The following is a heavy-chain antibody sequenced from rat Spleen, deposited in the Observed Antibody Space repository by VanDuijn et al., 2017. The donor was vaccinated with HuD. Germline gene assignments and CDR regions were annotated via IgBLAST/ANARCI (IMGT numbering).Heavy chain of an antibody. J-gene: IGHJ2*01. CDR2: ISYDGNNT. D-gene: IGHD1-4*01. CDR3: ARPNYPGFNYFDY. V-gene: IGHV5-29*01. Sequence: EVQLVESDGGLVQPGRSLKLSCAASGFTFSDYYMAWVRQAPTKGLEWVATISYDGNNTYYRDSVKGRFTISRDNAKSTLCLQMDSLRSEDTATYYCARPNYPGFNYFDYWGQGVVVTVSS. CDR1: GFTFSDYY.